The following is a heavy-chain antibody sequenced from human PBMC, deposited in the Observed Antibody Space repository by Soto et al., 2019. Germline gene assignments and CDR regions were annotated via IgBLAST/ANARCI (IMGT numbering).Heavy chain of an antibody. CDR3: ARVKAARPRNWFDP. Sequence: QVQLQQWGAGLLKPSETLSLTCAVYGGSFSGYYWSWIRQPPGKGLEWIGEINHSGSINYNPSLKSRVTISVDTSKNQFSLKLSSVTAADTAVYYCARVKAARPRNWFDPWGQGTLVTVSS. CDR1: GGSFSGYY. J-gene: IGHJ5*02. D-gene: IGHD6-6*01. CDR2: INHSGSI. V-gene: IGHV4-34*01.